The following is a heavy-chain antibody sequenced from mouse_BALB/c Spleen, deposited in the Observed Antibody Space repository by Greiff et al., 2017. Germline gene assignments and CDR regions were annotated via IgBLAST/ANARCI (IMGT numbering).Heavy chain of an antibody. Sequence: EVQLVESGGDLVKPGGSLKLSCAASGFTFSSYGMSWVRQTPDKRLEWVATISSGGSYTYYPDSVKGRFTISRDNAKNTLYLQMSSLKSEDTAMYYCARDFDYYGSSHYWGQGTTLTVSS. D-gene: IGHD1-1*01. CDR1: GFTFSSYG. CDR3: ARDFDYYGSSHY. CDR2: ISSGGSYT. J-gene: IGHJ2*01. V-gene: IGHV5-6*01.